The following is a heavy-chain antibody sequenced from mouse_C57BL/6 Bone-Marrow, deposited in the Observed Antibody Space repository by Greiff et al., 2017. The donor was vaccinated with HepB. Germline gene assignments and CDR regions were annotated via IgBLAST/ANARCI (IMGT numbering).Heavy chain of an antibody. V-gene: IGHV1-61*01. D-gene: IGHD2-3*01. CDR1: GYTFTSYW. CDR2: IYPSDSET. J-gene: IGHJ1*03. Sequence: QVQLQQPGAELVRPGSSVKLSCKASGYTFTSYWMDWVKQRPGQGLEWIGNIYPSDSETHYNQKFKDKATLTVDKSSSTAYMQLSSLTSEDSAVYFCARAHDGYYVYFDVWGTGTTVTVSS. CDR3: ARAHDGYYVYFDV.